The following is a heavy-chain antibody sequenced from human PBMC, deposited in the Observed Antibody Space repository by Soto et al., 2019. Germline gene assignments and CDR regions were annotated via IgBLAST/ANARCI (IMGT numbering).Heavy chain of an antibody. CDR3: ARGRYGDY. D-gene: IGHD1-1*01. J-gene: IGHJ4*02. Sequence: QVHLVQSGAEVKKPGASVKVSCKGSGYGFNTYGITWVRQAPGQGLEWMAWISAHNGNTNYAQKLQGRVTVTRDTSTSTAYMVLRSRRSDDTAVYYCARGRYGDYWGQGALVTVSS. CDR1: GYGFNTYG. CDR2: ISAHNGNT. V-gene: IGHV1-18*01.